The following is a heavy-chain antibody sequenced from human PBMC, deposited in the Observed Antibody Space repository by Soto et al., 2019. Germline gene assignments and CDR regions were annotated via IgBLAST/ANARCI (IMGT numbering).Heavy chain of an antibody. J-gene: IGHJ6*03. CDR1: GGSISSYY. CDR2: IYYSGST. CDR3: ARLFILWSGEYYYMDV. Sequence: SETLSLTCTVSGGSISSYYWSWIRQPPGKGLEWIGYIYYSGSTNYNPSLKSRVTISVDTSKNQFSLKLSSVTAADTAVYYCARLFILWSGEYYYMDVWGKGTTVPSH. V-gene: IGHV4-59*08. D-gene: IGHD3-3*01.